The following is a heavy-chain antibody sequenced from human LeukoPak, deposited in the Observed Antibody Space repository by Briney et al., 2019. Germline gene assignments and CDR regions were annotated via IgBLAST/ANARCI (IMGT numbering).Heavy chain of an antibody. CDR1: GFTLRNNW. Sequence: SGGSLRPSCIASGFTLRNNWMSWIRQAPGKGLEWVANIKKEGSEKHYVDSVKGRFTISRDNAKNSVYLQMNSLRDEDTAVYYCAREGGESYGMDVWGKGTTVTVSS. V-gene: IGHV3-7*03. CDR2: IKKEGSEK. D-gene: IGHD3-10*01. CDR3: AREGGESYGMDV. J-gene: IGHJ6*04.